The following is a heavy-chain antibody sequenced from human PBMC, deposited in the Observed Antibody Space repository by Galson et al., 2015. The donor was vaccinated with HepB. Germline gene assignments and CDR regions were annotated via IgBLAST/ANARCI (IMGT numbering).Heavy chain of an antibody. J-gene: IGHJ6*02. V-gene: IGHV3-7*03. CDR2: IKQDGSEK. Sequence: SLRLSCAASGFTFSSYWMSWVRQAPGKGLEWVANIKQDGSEKYYVDSVKGRFTISRDNAKNSLYLQMNSLRAEDTAVYYCARVIGRKYCSSTSFGCDYYYGMDVWGQGTTVTVSS. CDR1: GFTFSSYW. CDR3: ARVIGRKYCSSTSFGCDYYYGMDV. D-gene: IGHD2-2*01.